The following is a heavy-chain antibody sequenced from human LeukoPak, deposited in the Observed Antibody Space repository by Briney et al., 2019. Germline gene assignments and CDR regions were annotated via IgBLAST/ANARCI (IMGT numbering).Heavy chain of an antibody. CDR3: ARSYGDALDAFDI. CDR1: GFTVSSNY. CDR2: IYSGGST. Sequence: GGSLRLSCAASGFTVSSNYMSWVRQAPGKGLEWVSVIYSGGSTYYADSVKGRFTISRHNSKNTLYLQMNSLRAEDTAVYYCARSYGDALDAFDIWGQGTMVTVSS. V-gene: IGHV3-53*04. J-gene: IGHJ3*02. D-gene: IGHD4-17*01.